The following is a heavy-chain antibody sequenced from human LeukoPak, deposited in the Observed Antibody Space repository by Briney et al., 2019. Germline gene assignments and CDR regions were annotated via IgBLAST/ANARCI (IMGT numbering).Heavy chain of an antibody. CDR3: ARDRDYDSSGLFY. CDR2: IWYDGSNK. J-gene: IGHJ4*02. D-gene: IGHD3-22*01. Sequence: GGSLRLSCAASGFTFSSYGMHWVRQAPGKGLEWVAVIWYDGSNKYYADSVKGRFTISRDNSKNTLYLQMNSLRAEDTAVYYCARDRDYDSSGLFYWGQGTLVTVSS. V-gene: IGHV3-33*01. CDR1: GFTFSSYG.